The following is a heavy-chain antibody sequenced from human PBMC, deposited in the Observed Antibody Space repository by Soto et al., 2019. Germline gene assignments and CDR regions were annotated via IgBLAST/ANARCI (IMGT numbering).Heavy chain of an antibody. CDR1: GGSISSGDYY. J-gene: IGHJ1*01. V-gene: IGHV4-30-4*01. CDR3: ASGYQGYSSSWGYFQH. CDR2: IYYSGST. D-gene: IGHD6-13*01. Sequence: QVQLQESGPGLVKPSQTLSLTCTVSGGSISSGDYYWSWIRQPPGKGLEWIGYIYYSGSTYYNPSLQSRVTISVDTSKNQFSLKLSSVTAADTAVYYCASGYQGYSSSWGYFQHWGQGTLVTVSS.